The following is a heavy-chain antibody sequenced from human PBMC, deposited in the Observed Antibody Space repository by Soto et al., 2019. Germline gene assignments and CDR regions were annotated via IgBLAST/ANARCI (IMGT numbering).Heavy chain of an antibody. J-gene: IGHJ4*02. Sequence: ASVKVSCKASGYTFTSYGISWVRQAPGQGLEWMGWISAYNGNTNYAQKLQGRVTMTTDTSTSTAYMELRSLRSDDTAVYYCASIYYYDSSGSPHFDYWGQGTLVTVSS. CDR2: ISAYNGNT. V-gene: IGHV1-18*01. CDR3: ASIYYYDSSGSPHFDY. D-gene: IGHD3-22*01. CDR1: GYTFTSYG.